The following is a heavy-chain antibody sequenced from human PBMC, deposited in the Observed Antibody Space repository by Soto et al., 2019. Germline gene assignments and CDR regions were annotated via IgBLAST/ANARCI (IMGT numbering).Heavy chain of an antibody. CDR1: GGSVSSGSYY. CDR3: AREYSRSSSFDY. CDR2: IYYSGST. J-gene: IGHJ4*02. D-gene: IGHD6-6*01. Sequence: PSETLSLTCTVSGGSVSSGSYYWSWIRQPPGKGLEWIGYIYYSGSTNYNPSLKSRVTISVDTSKNQFSLKLSSVTAADTAVYYCAREYSRSSSFDYWGQGTLVTVSS. V-gene: IGHV4-61*01.